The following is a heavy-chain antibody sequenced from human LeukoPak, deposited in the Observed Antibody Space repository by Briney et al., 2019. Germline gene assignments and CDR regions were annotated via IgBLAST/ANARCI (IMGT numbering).Heavy chain of an antibody. CDR3: ARDPYSSGWYKDAFDI. D-gene: IGHD6-19*01. V-gene: IGHV3-21*01. CDR1: GFTFSSYA. J-gene: IGHJ3*02. Sequence: PGGSLRLSCAASGFTFSSYAMSWVRQAPGKGLEWVSPISGSSSYINYADSVKGRFTISRDNAQNSLFLQLNSLRAEDTAVYYCARDPYSSGWYKDAFDIWGQGTMVTVSS. CDR2: ISGSSSYI.